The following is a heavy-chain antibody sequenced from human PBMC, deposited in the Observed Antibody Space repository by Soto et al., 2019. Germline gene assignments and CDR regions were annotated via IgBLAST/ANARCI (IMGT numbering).Heavy chain of an antibody. D-gene: IGHD6-13*01. CDR2: INWNSGSI. Sequence: LRLSCAASGFTFDDYAMHWVRQVPGKGLEWVSGINWNSGSIGYGDSVKGRFAISRDNAKNSLHLQTNSLSAEDTAFYYCVKDESINWYSGHFRHWGQGTLVTVSS. CDR3: VKDESINWYSGHFRH. V-gene: IGHV3-9*01. J-gene: IGHJ1*01. CDR1: GFTFDDYA.